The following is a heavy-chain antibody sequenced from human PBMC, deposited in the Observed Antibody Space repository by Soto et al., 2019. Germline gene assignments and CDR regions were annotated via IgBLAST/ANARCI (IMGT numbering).Heavy chain of an antibody. CDR3: ARHLFASSSWYQDAFDF. CDR2: IYTSGST. J-gene: IGHJ3*01. Sequence: SENLSLTCTVSGGSISSYYWSWIRQPAGKGLEWIGRIYTSGSTNYNPSLKSRVTMSVDTSKNQFSLKLSSVTAEDTAVYYCARHLFASSSWYQDAFDFCGQGTMGTVS. V-gene: IGHV4-4*07. CDR1: GGSISSYY. D-gene: IGHD6-13*01.